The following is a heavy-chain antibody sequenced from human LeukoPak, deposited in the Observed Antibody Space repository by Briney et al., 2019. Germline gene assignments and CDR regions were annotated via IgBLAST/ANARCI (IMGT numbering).Heavy chain of an antibody. CDR3: ARAPYYYDSSGYRNYYYYYYGMDV. CDR2: IYYSGST. D-gene: IGHD3-22*01. Sequence: PSETLSPTCTVSGGSISSYYWSWIRQPPGKGLEWIGYIYYSGSTNYNPSLKSRVTISVDTSKNQFSLKLSSVTAADTAVYYCARAPYYYDSSGYRNYYYYYYGMDVWGQGTTVTVSS. J-gene: IGHJ6*02. V-gene: IGHV4-59*01. CDR1: GGSISSYY.